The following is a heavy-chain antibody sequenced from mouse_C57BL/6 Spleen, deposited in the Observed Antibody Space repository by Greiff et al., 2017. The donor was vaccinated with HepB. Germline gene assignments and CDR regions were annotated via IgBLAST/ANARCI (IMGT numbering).Heavy chain of an antibody. J-gene: IGHJ2*01. Sequence: VKLMESGAELVKPGASVKMSCKASGYTFTSYWITWVKQRPGQGLEWIGDIYPGSGSTNYNEKFKSKATLTVDTSSSTAYMQLSSLTSEDSAVYYCARWSYSNPYFDYWGQGTTLTVSS. CDR3: ARWSYSNPYFDY. CDR2: IYPGSGST. CDR1: GYTFTSYW. D-gene: IGHD2-5*01. V-gene: IGHV1-55*01.